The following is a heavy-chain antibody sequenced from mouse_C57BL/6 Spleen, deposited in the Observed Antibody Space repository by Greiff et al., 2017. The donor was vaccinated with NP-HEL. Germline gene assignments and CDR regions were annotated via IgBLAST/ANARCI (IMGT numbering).Heavy chain of an antibody. D-gene: IGHD1-1*01. V-gene: IGHV14-4*01. J-gene: IGHJ4*01. CDR1: GFNIKDDY. CDR3: TPLLLRNYAMDY. Sequence: VQLKQSGAELVRPGASVKLSCTASGFNIKDDYMHWVKQRPEQGLEWIGWIDPENGDTEYASKFQGKATITADTSSNTAYLQLSSLTSEDTAVYYCTPLLLRNYAMDYWGQGTSVTVSS. CDR2: IDPENGDT.